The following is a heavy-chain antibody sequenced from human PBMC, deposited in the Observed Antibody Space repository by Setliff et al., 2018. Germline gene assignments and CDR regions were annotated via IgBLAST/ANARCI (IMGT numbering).Heavy chain of an antibody. CDR3: ARFAGSSWVDY. J-gene: IGHJ4*02. Sequence: TLSLTCDVSSYSISRGYYWGWIRQAPGKGLEFIGSIYHGGNIVYNPSLESRVTISADTSKNQFSLKLSSVTAADTAVYYCARFAGSSWVDYWGQGTQVTVSS. CDR1: SYSISRGYY. D-gene: IGHD6-13*01. CDR2: IYHGGNI. V-gene: IGHV4-38-2*01.